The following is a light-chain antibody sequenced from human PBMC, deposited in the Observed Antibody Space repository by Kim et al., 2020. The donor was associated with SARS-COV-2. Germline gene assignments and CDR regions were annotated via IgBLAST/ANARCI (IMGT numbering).Light chain of an antibody. Sequence: GLGVTFACSCSSANIGSYPVSWYQHLPGAAPILLMYGNDQRPSGVPDRFSGSNSGTSASLAISGLQSEDEGDYYCATWDDSLNGRVFGGGTQLTVL. J-gene: IGLJ3*02. V-gene: IGLV1-44*01. CDR3: ATWDDSLNGRV. CDR2: GND. CDR1: SANIGSYP.